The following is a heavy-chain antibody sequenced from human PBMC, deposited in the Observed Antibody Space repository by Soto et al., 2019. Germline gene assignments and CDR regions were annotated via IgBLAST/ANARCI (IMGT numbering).Heavy chain of an antibody. J-gene: IGHJ6*02. CDR2: IRSKAYGGTT. D-gene: IGHD2-15*01. V-gene: IGHV3-49*03. Sequence: PVGSLRLSCTASGFTFGDYAMSWFRQAPGKGLEWVGFIRSKAYGGTTEYAASVKGRFTISRDDSKSIAYLQMNSLKTEDTAVYYCTRDKDIVVVVAAPLGMDVWGQGTTVTVSS. CDR3: TRDKDIVVVVAAPLGMDV. CDR1: GFTFGDYA.